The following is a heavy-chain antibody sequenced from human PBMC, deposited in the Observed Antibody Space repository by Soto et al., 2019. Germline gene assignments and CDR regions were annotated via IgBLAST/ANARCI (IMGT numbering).Heavy chain of an antibody. CDR1: GFTFENYA. CDR3: AKDNTGWSGSPIDY. V-gene: IGHV3-9*01. J-gene: IGHJ4*02. CDR2: ISWESGII. D-gene: IGHD6-19*01. Sequence: GGSLRLSCAASGFTFENYAMHWVRQVPGKGLEWVSGISWESGIIGYADLVKGRFTISRDNAKNFLYLQMDSLRAEDTALYYCAKDNTGWSGSPIDYWGQGTLVTVSS.